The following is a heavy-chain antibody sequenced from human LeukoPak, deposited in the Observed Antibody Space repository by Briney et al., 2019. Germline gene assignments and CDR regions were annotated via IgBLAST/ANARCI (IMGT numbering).Heavy chain of an antibody. D-gene: IGHD6-13*01. Sequence: GRSLRLSCAASGFTFDDYAMPWVRQAPGKGLEWVSGISWNSGSIGYADSVKGRFTISRDNAKNSLYLQMNSLRAEDTALYYCAKDIFTGIAAAGIFDYWGQGTLVTVSS. CDR1: GFTFDDYA. CDR3: AKDIFTGIAAAGIFDY. J-gene: IGHJ4*02. V-gene: IGHV3-9*01. CDR2: ISWNSGSI.